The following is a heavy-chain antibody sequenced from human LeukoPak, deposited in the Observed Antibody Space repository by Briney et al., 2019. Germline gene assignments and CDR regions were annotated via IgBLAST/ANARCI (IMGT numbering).Heavy chain of an antibody. CDR1: GYTFTSYY. CDR3: ARDNSVGDIAWWFDP. Sequence: ASVKVSCKASGYTFTSYYMHWVRQAPGQGLEWLGLINPSGSSTLYAQKFQGRVTMTRDMSTTTDYMEMSSLRSEDTAVYYCARDNSVGDIAWWFDPWGQGTLVTVSS. J-gene: IGHJ5*02. V-gene: IGHV1-46*01. D-gene: IGHD3-16*02. CDR2: INPSGSST.